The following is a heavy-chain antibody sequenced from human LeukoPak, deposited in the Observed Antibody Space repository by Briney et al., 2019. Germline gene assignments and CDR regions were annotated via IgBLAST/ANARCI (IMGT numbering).Heavy chain of an antibody. J-gene: IGHJ4*02. CDR2: INGDGSII. V-gene: IGHV3-74*01. Sequence: GGSLRLSCVASGFTFSTYWMHWVRQLPGRGPVSVSRINGDGSIISYADSVKGRFTISRDNSKNTLFLQMNSLRAEDTAVYYCAKDSTSYYYGLDYWGLGTLVTVSS. CDR1: GFTFSTYW. CDR3: AKDSTSYYYGLDY. D-gene: IGHD3-22*01.